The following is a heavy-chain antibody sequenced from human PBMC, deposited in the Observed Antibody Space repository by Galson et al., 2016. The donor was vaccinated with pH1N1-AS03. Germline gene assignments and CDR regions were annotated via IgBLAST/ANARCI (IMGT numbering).Heavy chain of an antibody. Sequence: SLRLSCAGAGFTFSSHDMYWVRQPPGKGLEWVSASGTAGDTYYAGSVKGRFTISRENAKNSLYLQMNSLRAGDTAVYYCARGKEGYFYSMDVWGQGTTVTVSS. CDR1: GFTFSSHD. CDR2: SGTAGDT. J-gene: IGHJ6*02. D-gene: IGHD3-10*01. CDR3: ARGKEGYFYSMDV. V-gene: IGHV3-13*01.